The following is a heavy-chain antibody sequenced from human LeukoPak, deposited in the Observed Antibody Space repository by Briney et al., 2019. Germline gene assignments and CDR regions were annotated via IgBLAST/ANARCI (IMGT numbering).Heavy chain of an antibody. CDR1: GFSFSSHG. Sequence: PGRSLRLSCAASGFSFSSHGMHWVRQAPGKGLEWLTVIWYDGSNRYYADSVKGRFIVSRDNSKNTLYLQMNSLRAGDTALYYCARAPSYGAFVGYWGQGTLVTVSS. J-gene: IGHJ4*02. CDR2: IWYDGSNR. V-gene: IGHV3-33*01. CDR3: ARAPSYGAFVGY. D-gene: IGHD4-17*01.